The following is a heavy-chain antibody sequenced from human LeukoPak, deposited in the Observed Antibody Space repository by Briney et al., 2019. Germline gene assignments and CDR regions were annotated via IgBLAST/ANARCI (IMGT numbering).Heavy chain of an antibody. J-gene: IGHJ3*02. D-gene: IGHD1-26*01. Sequence: GGSLRLSCAASGFTFSSYAMHWVRQAPGKGLEYVSAISSNGGSTYYANSVKGRFTISRDNSKNTLYLQMGSLSAEDMAVYYCARDGATITGHAFDIWGQGTMVTVSS. CDR3: ARDGATITGHAFDI. V-gene: IGHV3-64*01. CDR1: GFTFSSYA. CDR2: ISSNGGST.